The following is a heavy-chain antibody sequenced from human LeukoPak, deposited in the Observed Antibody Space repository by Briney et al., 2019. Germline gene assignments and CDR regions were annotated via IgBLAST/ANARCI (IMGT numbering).Heavy chain of an antibody. J-gene: IGHJ4*02. CDR1: GYSFTSSW. V-gene: IGHV5-51*01. Sequence: GESLKISCKGPGYSFTSSWIGWVRQMPGKGLEWMGIIYPGDSDTRYSPSFHGQVTISADKSISTAYLQWSSLKASDTAMYYCARPVSSGYYEYYFDYWGQGTLVTVSS. CDR2: IYPGDSDT. CDR3: ARPVSSGYYEYYFDY. D-gene: IGHD3-22*01.